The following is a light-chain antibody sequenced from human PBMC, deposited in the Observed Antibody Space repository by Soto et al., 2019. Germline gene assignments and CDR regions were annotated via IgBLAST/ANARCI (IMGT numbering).Light chain of an antibody. J-gene: IGLJ1*01. CDR3: CSYAGSSFYV. CDR1: SSDVGNYNL. Sequence: QSALTQPASVSGSPGQSITIFCTGTSSDVGNYNLVSWYQQHPGKAPKLMIYEGTKRPSGVSNRFSGSKSGNTASLTISGLQAEDEADYYCCSYAGSSFYVFGTGTKVTVL. CDR2: EGT. V-gene: IGLV2-23*01.